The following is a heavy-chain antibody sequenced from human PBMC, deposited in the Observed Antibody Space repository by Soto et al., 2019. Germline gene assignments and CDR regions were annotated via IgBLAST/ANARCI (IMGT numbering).Heavy chain of an antibody. J-gene: IGHJ3*02. V-gene: IGHV3-30-3*01. CDR3: ARLKGRAFDI. CDR2: ISYDGSNK. Sequence: QVQLVESGGGVVQPGRSLRHSCAASGFTFSSYAMHWVRQAPGKGLEWVAVISYDGSNKYYADSVKGRFTISRDNSKNTLYLQMNILRAEYTAVYYCARLKGRAFDIWGQVTMVTVSS. CDR1: GFTFSSYA.